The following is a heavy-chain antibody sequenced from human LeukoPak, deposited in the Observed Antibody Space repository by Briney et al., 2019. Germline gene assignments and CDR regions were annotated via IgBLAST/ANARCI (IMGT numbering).Heavy chain of an antibody. D-gene: IGHD1-26*01. Sequence: PGGSLRLSCAASGFTFDDYAMHWVRHAPGKGLEWVSGISWNSGSIGYADSVKGRFTISRDNAKNSLYLQMNSLRAEDTALYYCAKDILGGSYYYYYGMDVWGQGTTVTVSS. CDR2: ISWNSGSI. J-gene: IGHJ6*02. V-gene: IGHV3-9*01. CDR1: GFTFDDYA. CDR3: AKDILGGSYYYYYGMDV.